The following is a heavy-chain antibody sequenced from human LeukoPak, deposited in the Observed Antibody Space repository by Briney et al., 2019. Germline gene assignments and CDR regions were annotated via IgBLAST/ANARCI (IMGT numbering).Heavy chain of an antibody. CDR3: ARGNGAVARNYYYYYYMDV. D-gene: IGHD6-19*01. J-gene: IGHJ6*03. V-gene: IGHV1-69*05. CDR2: IIPIFGTA. Sequence: ASVKVSCKASGGTFSSYAISWVRQAPGQGLEWMGGIIPIFGTANYAQKFQGRVTITTDESTSTAYVELSSLRSEDTAMYYCARGNGAVARNYYYYYYMDVWGKGTTVTVSS. CDR1: GGTFSSYA.